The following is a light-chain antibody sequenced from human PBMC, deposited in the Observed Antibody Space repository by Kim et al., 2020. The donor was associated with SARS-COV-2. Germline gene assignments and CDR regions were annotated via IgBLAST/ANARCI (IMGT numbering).Light chain of an antibody. CDR2: GKN. CDR3: NSRDSSDNHWV. CDR1: SLRSYY. J-gene: IGLJ3*02. Sequence: SSELTQDPAVSVALGQTVGITCQGDSLRSYYASWYQQKPGQAPVLVIYGKNNRPSGIPDRFSGSSSGNTASLTITGAQAEDEADYYCNSRDSSDNHWVFG. V-gene: IGLV3-19*01.